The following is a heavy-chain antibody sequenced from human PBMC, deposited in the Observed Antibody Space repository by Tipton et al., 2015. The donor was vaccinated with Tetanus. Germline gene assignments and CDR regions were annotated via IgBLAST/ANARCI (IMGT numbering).Heavy chain of an antibody. CDR1: GFTFSSYA. J-gene: IGHJ6*02. CDR2: ISYDGSNK. D-gene: IGHD5-18*01. Sequence: RSLRLSCAASGFTFSSYAMHWVRQAPGKGLEWVAVISYDGSNKYYADSVKGRFTISRDNSKNTLYLQMNSLRAEDTAVYYCARGGNTAMGYYYYYGMDVWGQGTTVTVSS. CDR3: ARGGNTAMGYYYYYGMDV. V-gene: IGHV3-30*04.